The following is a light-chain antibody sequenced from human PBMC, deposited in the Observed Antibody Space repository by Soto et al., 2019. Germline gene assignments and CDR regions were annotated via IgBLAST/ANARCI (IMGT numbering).Light chain of an antibody. V-gene: IGKV1-39*01. CDR3: LQTYSTPRT. J-gene: IGKJ1*01. CDR2: ATS. Sequence: DIPMTQSPSSLSASVGDRVTITCRTSQTINKYLSWYQQKLGKAPKLLIYATSTLQSGVPSRFSGSGSGTDFTLTISTLQPEDFATYYCLQTYSTPRTFGQGTKVDI. CDR1: QTINKY.